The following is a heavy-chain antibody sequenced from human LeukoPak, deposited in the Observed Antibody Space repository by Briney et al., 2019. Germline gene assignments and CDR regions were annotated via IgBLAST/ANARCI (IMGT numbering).Heavy chain of an antibody. CDR1: GFTFSSYW. J-gene: IGHJ4*02. D-gene: IGHD4-17*01. V-gene: IGHV3-7*01. CDR3: ARAYGDYGGDFFDN. Sequence: PGGSLRLSCAASGFTFSSYWMSWVRQAPGKGLEWVANIKQDGSEKYYVDSVKGRFTISRDNAKNSLYLQMNSLRAEDTAVYYCARAYGDYGGDFFDNWGQGTLVTVSS. CDR2: IKQDGSEK.